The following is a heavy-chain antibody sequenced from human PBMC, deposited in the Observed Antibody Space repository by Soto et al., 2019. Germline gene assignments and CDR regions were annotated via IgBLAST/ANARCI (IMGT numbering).Heavy chain of an antibody. CDR1: GYTFSSYG. V-gene: IGHV1-18*01. D-gene: IGHD3-10*01. CDR2: ISDYNGNT. J-gene: IGHJ6*02. Sequence: QAQLVQSGVEVKKAGASVKVSCKASGYTFSSYGISWARQAPGQGLEWMGWISDYNGNTQYAQKFQGRVFMTTDTAARTAYMELRGLRSDDTAVYFCAREGYYSGSGTYSPPVFYGMDVWGQGTTVTVSS. CDR3: AREGYYSGSGTYSPPVFYGMDV.